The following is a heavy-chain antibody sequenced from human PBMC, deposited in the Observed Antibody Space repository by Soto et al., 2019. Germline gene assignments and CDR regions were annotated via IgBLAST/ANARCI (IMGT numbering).Heavy chain of an antibody. V-gene: IGHV3-30*04. Sequence: QVQLVESGGGVVQPGRSLRLSCAASRFTFSTYAMHWVRQAPGKGLEWVAVISYDGSNKYYADSVKGRFTISRDNSKNTLSQQMNSLRAEDTDVYYSARGGYGGGHCFDYWGQGTLVTVSS. J-gene: IGHJ4*02. CDR1: RFTFSTYA. CDR3: ARGGYGGGHCFDY. CDR2: ISYDGSNK. D-gene: IGHD3-16*01.